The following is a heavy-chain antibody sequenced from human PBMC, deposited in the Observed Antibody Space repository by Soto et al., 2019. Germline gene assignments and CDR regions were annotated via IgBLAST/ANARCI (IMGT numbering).Heavy chain of an antibody. CDR1: GYTFTSYG. CDR2: ISAYNGNT. V-gene: IGHV1-18*01. D-gene: IGHD3-16*02. J-gene: IGHJ6*02. Sequence: QVQLVQSGAEVKKPGASVQVSCKASGYTFTSYGISWVRQAPGQGLAWMGWISAYNGNTNYPQKLQGTVTMTTDTSTSTAYMELRSLISDDTAVYYCARDPGFYRWADYGMDVWGQGTTVTVS. CDR3: ARDPGFYRWADYGMDV.